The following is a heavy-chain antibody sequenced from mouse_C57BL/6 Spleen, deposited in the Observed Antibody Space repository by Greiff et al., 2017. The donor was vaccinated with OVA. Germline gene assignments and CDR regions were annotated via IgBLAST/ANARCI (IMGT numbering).Heavy chain of an antibody. D-gene: IGHD4-1*01. V-gene: IGHV5-6*01. J-gene: IGHJ3*01. CDR2: ISSGGSYT. Sequence: EVQGVESGGDLVKPGGSLKLSCAASGFTFSSYGMSWVRQTPDKRLEWVATISSGGSYTYYPDSVKGRFTISSDNAKNTLYLKMSSLKSEDTAMYYFAGQAGTWFAYWGQGTLVTVSA. CDR3: AGQAGTWFAY. CDR1: GFTFSSYG.